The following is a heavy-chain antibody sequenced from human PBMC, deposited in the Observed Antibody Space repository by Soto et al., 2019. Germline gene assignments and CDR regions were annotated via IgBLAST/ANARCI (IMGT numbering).Heavy chain of an antibody. CDR3: ARNDYDYVWESPGGDAFDI. J-gene: IGHJ3*02. Sequence: QVQLQESGPGLVKPSQTLSLTCTVSGGSISSGDYYWNWIRQPPGKGLEWIGFIYNSGNTYYNPSLKSLLTISLDTAKIQFALTLTSVTAADTAVYYCARNDYDYVWESPGGDAFDIWGQGTLITVSS. V-gene: IGHV4-30-4*01. D-gene: IGHD3-16*01. CDR1: GGSISSGDYY. CDR2: IYNSGNT.